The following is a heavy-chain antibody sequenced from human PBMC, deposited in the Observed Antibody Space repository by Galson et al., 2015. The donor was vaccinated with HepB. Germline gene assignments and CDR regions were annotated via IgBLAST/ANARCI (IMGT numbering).Heavy chain of an antibody. V-gene: IGHV3-30*03. CDR2: MSYDETKK. Sequence: SLRLSCAASRFTFKNYGMHWVRQAAGKGLEWVAFMSYDETKKYYADSVKGRFTISRDSSMNTLYLEMNSLRPEDTAVYYCAREGGNYYLWYFDLWGRGTLVTVSS. CDR1: RFTFKNYG. D-gene: IGHD3-22*01. CDR3: AREGGNYYLWYFDL. J-gene: IGHJ2*01.